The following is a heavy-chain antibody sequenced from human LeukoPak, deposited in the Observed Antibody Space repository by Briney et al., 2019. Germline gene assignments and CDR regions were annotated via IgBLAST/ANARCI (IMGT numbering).Heavy chain of an antibody. V-gene: IGHV1-2*02. J-gene: IGHJ5*02. Sequence: ASVKVSCRASGYTFTGYYIHWVRQAPGQGLECMGWINPNSGGTNYAQKFQGRVTMTRDTSISTAYMELSRLRSDDTAVYYCARGGSGSYFSWLDPWGQGTLVTVSS. CDR3: ARGGSGSYFSWLDP. CDR1: GYTFTGYY. D-gene: IGHD3-10*01. CDR2: INPNSGGT.